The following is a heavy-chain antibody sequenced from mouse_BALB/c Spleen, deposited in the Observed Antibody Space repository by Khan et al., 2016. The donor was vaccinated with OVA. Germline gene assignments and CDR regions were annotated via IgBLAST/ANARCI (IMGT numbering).Heavy chain of an antibody. CDR1: GYTFTINT. Sequence: VELVESGAELARPGASVRMSCKASGYTFTINTMHWIKQRPGQGLEWIGYINPRSGYTNYNQNFKDKATLTADKSSSTAYMQLSSLTSEDYAVYYCARRTTGYTMDSWGQGTSVTVAS. J-gene: IGHJ4*01. V-gene: IGHV1-4*01. CDR3: ARRTTGYTMDS. CDR2: INPRSGYT. D-gene: IGHD2-14*01.